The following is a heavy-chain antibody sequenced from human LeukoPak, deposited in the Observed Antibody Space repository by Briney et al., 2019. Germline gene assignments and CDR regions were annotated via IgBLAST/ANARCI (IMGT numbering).Heavy chain of an antibody. CDR2: ISSSSSYI. V-gene: IGHV3-21*01. CDR1: GFTFSSYS. D-gene: IGHD6-13*01. Sequence: GGSLRLSCAASGFTFSSYSMNWVRQAPGKGLEWVSSISSSSSYIYYADSVKGRFTISRDNAKNSLYLQMNSLRAEDTAVYYCAREGRHSSSWYVYYYYMDVWGKGTTVTVSS. J-gene: IGHJ6*03. CDR3: AREGRHSSSWYVYYYYMDV.